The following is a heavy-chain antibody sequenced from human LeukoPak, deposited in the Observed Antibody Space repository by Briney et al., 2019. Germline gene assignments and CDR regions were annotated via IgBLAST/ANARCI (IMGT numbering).Heavy chain of an antibody. D-gene: IGHD1-26*01. CDR2: IIPIFGTA. J-gene: IGHJ4*02. CDR3: AGSASYIRKYYFDY. Sequence: SVKVSCKASGGTFSSYAISWVRQAPGQGLEWMGRIIPIFGTANYAQKFQGRVTITTDESTSTAYMELSSLRSEDTAVYYCAGSASYIRKYYFDYWGQGTLVTVSS. V-gene: IGHV1-69*05. CDR1: GGTFSSYA.